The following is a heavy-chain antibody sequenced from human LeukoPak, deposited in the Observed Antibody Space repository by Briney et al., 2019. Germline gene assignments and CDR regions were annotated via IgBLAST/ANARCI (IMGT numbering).Heavy chain of an antibody. CDR3: ARIPPGD. Sequence: PGGSLRLSCAASGFTFSSYWMSWVRQAPGKGLEWVATIKSGGSDEYYVDSVKGRFTISRDNAKNSLYLQMNSLRAEDTAVYYCARIPPGDWGQGTLVTVSS. V-gene: IGHV3-7*03. CDR2: IKSGGSDE. D-gene: IGHD3-10*01. J-gene: IGHJ4*02. CDR1: GFTFSSYW.